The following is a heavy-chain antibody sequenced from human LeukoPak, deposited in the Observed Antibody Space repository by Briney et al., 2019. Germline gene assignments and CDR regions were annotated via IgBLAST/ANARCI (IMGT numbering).Heavy chain of an antibody. V-gene: IGHV4-59*08. D-gene: IGHD3-10*01. Sequence: SETLSLTCTVSGGSISSYYWSWIRQTPGKGLEWIGYTHYSGSTNYNPSLKSRVTISVDTSKNQFSLKLSSVTAADTAVYYCATQVWFGADAFDIWGQGTMVTVSS. CDR1: GGSISSYY. J-gene: IGHJ3*02. CDR3: ATQVWFGADAFDI. CDR2: THYSGST.